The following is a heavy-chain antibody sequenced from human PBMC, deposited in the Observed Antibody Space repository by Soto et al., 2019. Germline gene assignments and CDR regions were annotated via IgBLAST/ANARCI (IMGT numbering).Heavy chain of an antibody. V-gene: IGHV1-18*01. CDR3: ARDEGIAVAGTFDY. J-gene: IGHJ4*02. Sequence: GASVKVSCKCSGYTFTSYAMHWVRQAPGQGLEWMGWISADNGNTNYSQKLQGRVTMTTDTSTSTAYMELRSLRSDDTAVYYCARDEGIAVAGTFDYWGQGTLVTVS. CDR1: GYTFTSYA. D-gene: IGHD6-19*01. CDR2: ISADNGNT.